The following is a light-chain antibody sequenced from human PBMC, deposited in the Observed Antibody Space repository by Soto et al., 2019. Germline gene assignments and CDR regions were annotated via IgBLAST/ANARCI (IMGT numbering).Light chain of an antibody. CDR1: QYISTR. CDR2: SAS. V-gene: IGKV3-15*01. Sequence: EIVMTQSPGTLSVSPGERATLSCRASQYISTRLAWYQQRPGQPPRLLIYSASARVAGIPARFSASGSGTDFTLTLSSLQSEDFAVYYCQQSYTWPRTFGQGTKVEIK. J-gene: IGKJ1*01. CDR3: QQSYTWPRT.